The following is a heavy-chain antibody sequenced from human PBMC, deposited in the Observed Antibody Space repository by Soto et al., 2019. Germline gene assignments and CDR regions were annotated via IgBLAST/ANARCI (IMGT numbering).Heavy chain of an antibody. CDR3: ARRGLDYYGSSGYYYFDY. D-gene: IGHD3-22*01. CDR1: GGSISSSSYY. CDR2: IYYSGST. Sequence: SETLSLTCTVSGGSISSSSYYWGWIRQPPGKGLEWIGSIYYSGSTYYNPSLKSRVTISVDTSKNQFSLKLSSVTAADTAVYYCARRGLDYYGSSGYYYFDYWGQGTLVTVSS. J-gene: IGHJ4*02. V-gene: IGHV4-39*01.